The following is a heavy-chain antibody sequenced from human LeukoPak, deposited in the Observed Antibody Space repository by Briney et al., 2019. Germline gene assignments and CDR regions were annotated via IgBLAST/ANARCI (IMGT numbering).Heavy chain of an antibody. J-gene: IGHJ3*02. Sequence: GGSLRLSCAASGFTFSSYGMHWVRQAPGKGLEWVAVIWYDGSNKYYADSVKGRFTISRDNSKNTLYLQMNSLRAEDTAAYYCAQARLSLGLTTDAFDIWGQGTMVTVSS. CDR2: IWYDGSNK. CDR3: AQARLSLGLTTDAFDI. V-gene: IGHV3-33*06. D-gene: IGHD1-1*01. CDR1: GFTFSSYG.